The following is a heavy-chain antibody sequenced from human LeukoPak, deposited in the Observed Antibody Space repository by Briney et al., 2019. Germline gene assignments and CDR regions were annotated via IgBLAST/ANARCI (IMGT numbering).Heavy chain of an antibody. Sequence: GGSLRLSCAASGFTVNSNYMSWVRQAPGKGLEWVSIAYNGGSTYYADSVKGRFTISRDNSKNTVNLQLGSLRIEDTAVYHCARMTLYGSGTVHWGQGILVTVSS. CDR1: GFTVNSNY. CDR3: ARMTLYGSGTVH. V-gene: IGHV3-53*05. CDR2: AYNGGST. J-gene: IGHJ4*02. D-gene: IGHD3-10*01.